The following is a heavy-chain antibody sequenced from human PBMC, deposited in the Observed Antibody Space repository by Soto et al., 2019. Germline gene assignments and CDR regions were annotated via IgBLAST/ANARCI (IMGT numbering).Heavy chain of an antibody. J-gene: IGHJ4*02. Sequence: GGSLRLSCAASGFDFFTSWMDWVRQAPGKGLEWVSTISSSSSDIYYADSVKGRFTISRDNAKNSLYLQMNSLRAEDTAVYYCARDGLRYFDWLLGSFDYWGQGTLVTVSS. CDR3: ARDGLRYFDWLLGSFDY. CDR2: ISSSSSDI. D-gene: IGHD3-9*01. V-gene: IGHV3-21*01. CDR1: GFDFFTSW.